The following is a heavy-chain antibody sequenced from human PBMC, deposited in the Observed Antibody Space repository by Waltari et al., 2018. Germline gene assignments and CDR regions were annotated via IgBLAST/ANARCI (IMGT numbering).Heavy chain of an antibody. Sequence: QLQLPESGPRLVQPAVTLSLTCTVSGDSVSRGPYFWAWIRQPPGKGLEWLVSMFYSGTTYHNSSLKSRVTISVDTSKNQVSLQLKSVTAADTAVYFCARDRSGTINSFDPWGRGTLVTVSS. CDR2: MFYSGTT. V-gene: IGHV4-39*07. CDR3: ARDRSGTINSFDP. CDR1: GDSVSRGPYF. D-gene: IGHD1-26*01. J-gene: IGHJ5*02.